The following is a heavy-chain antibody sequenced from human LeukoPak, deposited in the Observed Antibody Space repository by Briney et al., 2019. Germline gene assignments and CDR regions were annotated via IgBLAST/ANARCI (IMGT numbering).Heavy chain of an antibody. CDR1: RDSIRNYY. Sequence: PSETLSLTCTVSRDSIRNYYWSWIRQPPGKGLEWIGYIYWSGTTDYNPSHKGRVTISLDLSKNQFSLNLRSVTPADTAVYYCARTTIAVAGTSDYFDYWSQGTLVTVSS. CDR2: IYWSGTT. V-gene: IGHV4-59*01. CDR3: ARTTIAVAGTSDYFDY. J-gene: IGHJ4*02. D-gene: IGHD6-19*01.